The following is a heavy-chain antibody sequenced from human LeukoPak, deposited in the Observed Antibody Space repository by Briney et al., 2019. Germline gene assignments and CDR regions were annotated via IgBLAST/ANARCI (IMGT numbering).Heavy chain of an antibody. Sequence: SETLSLTCAVSGGSLSSSNWWSWVRPPPGKGLEWIGEIYHSGSTNYNPSLKSRVTISVDTSKNQFSLKLSSVTAADTAVYYCARLLGTHINYFDPWGQGTLVTVSS. CDR2: IYHSGST. J-gene: IGHJ5*02. CDR3: ARLLGTHINYFDP. D-gene: IGHD2-21*01. V-gene: IGHV4-4*02. CDR1: GGSLSSSNW.